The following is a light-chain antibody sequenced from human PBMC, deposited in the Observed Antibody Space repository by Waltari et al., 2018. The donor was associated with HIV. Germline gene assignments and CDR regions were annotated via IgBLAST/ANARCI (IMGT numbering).Light chain of an antibody. CDR3: QQANSFPS. Sequence: DIQMTQSPSSVPASVGDRVTISCRASQDISGWLAWYQQKPGRAPKLLIYAESSLQSGVPSRFSGSRSGTDFTLTINSLQPEDFATYYCQQANSFPSFGGGTKVDLK. V-gene: IGKV1-12*02. CDR1: QDISGW. CDR2: AES. J-gene: IGKJ4*01.